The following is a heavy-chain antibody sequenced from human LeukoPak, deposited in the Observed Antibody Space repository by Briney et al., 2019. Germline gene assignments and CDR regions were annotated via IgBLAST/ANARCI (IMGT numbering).Heavy chain of an antibody. CDR2: ISGSGGST. CDR3: AKDPPLQRWLPLNWFDP. V-gene: IGHV3-23*01. CDR1: GFTFSSYA. D-gene: IGHD5-24*01. Sequence: GGSLRLSCAASGFTFSSYAMSWVRQAPGKGLEWVSAISGSGGSTYYADSVKGRFTISRDNSKNTLYLQMNSLRAEDTAVYYCAKDPPLQRWLPLNWFDPWGQGTLVTVSS. J-gene: IGHJ5*02.